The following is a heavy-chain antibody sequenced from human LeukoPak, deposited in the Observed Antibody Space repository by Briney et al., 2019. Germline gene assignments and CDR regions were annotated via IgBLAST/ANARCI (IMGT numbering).Heavy chain of an antibody. V-gene: IGHV3-11*04. D-gene: IGHD3-3*01. CDR2: ISSSGSTI. Sequence: GGSLRLSCTASGFTFGDYAMSWIRQAPGKGLEWVSYISSSGSTIYYADSVKGRFTISRDNAKNSLYLQMNSLRAEDTAVYYCARDQYFWSGFDYWGQGTLVTVSS. CDR1: GFTFGDYA. J-gene: IGHJ4*02. CDR3: ARDQYFWSGFDY.